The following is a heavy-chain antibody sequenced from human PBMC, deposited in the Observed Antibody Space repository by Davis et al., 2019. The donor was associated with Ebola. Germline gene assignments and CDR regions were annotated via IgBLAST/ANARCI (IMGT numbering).Heavy chain of an antibody. V-gene: IGHV3-30*18. J-gene: IGHJ6*02. Sequence: PGGSLRLSCAASGFTFSSYGMHWVRQAPGKGLEWVAVISYDGSNKYYADSVKGRFTISRDNSKNTLYLQMNSLRAEDTAVYYCAKDPFDGMDVWGQGTTVTVSS. CDR1: GFTFSSYG. CDR2: ISYDGSNK. CDR3: AKDPFDGMDV.